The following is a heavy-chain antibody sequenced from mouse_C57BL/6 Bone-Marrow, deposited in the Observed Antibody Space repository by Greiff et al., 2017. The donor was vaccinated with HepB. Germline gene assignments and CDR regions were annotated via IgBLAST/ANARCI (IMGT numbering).Heavy chain of an antibody. Sequence: VQLKESGPVLVKPGASVKMSCKASGYTFTDYYMNWVKQSHGKSLEWIGVINPYNGGTSYNQKFKGKATLTVDKSSSTAYMELNSLTSEDSAVYYCARLYYYGSSSGFAYWGQGTLVTVSA. J-gene: IGHJ3*01. CDR2: INPYNGGT. D-gene: IGHD1-1*01. CDR1: GYTFTDYY. CDR3: ARLYYYGSSSGFAY. V-gene: IGHV1-19*01.